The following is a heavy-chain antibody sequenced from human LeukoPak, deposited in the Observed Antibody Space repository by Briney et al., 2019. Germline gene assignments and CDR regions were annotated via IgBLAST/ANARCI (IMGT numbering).Heavy chain of an antibody. Sequence: ASVKVSCKASGYSFTRYYMHWVRQAPGQGVEWLLLINPSGGSTNYAQKFQGRVTMTRDTSTSTVYMELSSLRSEDTAVYYCAGDYDSSGYFDYWGQGTLVTVSS. CDR2: INPSGGST. V-gene: IGHV1-46*01. CDR1: GYSFTRYY. CDR3: AGDYDSSGYFDY. D-gene: IGHD3-22*01. J-gene: IGHJ4*02.